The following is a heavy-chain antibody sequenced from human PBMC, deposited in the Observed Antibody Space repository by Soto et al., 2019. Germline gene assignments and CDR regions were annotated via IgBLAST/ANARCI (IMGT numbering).Heavy chain of an antibody. CDR2: ITGRGGST. D-gene: IGHD2-2*01. CDR1: GFTFSTNA. V-gene: IGHV3-23*01. Sequence: EEQLLESGGGLVQPGGSLRLSCTASGFTFSTNAMSWVRQAPGKGLERVSAITGRGGSTYYADSVKSRFTISRDNSKIQLYLPANSLRAHETSVYYCARISTLQRAWVAPWGQGTLVSVSS. CDR3: ARISTLQRAWVAP. J-gene: IGHJ5*02.